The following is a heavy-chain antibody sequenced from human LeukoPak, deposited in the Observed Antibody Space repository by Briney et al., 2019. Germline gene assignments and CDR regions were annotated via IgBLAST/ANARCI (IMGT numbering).Heavy chain of an antibody. Sequence: QPGGSLRLSCAASGFTFSSYAMHWVRQAPGKGLEWVAVISYDGSNKYYADSVKGRFTISRDNPKNTLYLQMNSLRAEDTAVYYCARVISSSWYSRGFDYWGQGTLVTVSS. CDR3: ARVISSSWYSRGFDY. J-gene: IGHJ4*02. V-gene: IGHV3-30-3*01. CDR2: ISYDGSNK. D-gene: IGHD6-13*01. CDR1: GFTFSSYA.